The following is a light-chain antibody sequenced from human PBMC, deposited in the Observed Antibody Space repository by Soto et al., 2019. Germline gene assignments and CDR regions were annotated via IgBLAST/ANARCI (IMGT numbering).Light chain of an antibody. CDR1: QGISSY. V-gene: IGKV1-8*01. J-gene: IGKJ1*01. Sequence: AIRMTQSPSSFSASTGDRVTITCRASQGISSYLAWYQQKPGKDPKLLIYAASTLQSGVPSRFSGSGSGTDFTLTISCLQSEDFATYYCQQYYSYPRTFDQGTKVEIK. CDR2: AAS. CDR3: QQYYSYPRT.